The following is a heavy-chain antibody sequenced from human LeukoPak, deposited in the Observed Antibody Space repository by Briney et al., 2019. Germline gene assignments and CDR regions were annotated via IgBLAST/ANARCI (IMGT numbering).Heavy chain of an antibody. J-gene: IGHJ3*02. Sequence: PSETLSLTCTVSGGSINNYYWSWIRQPAGRGLEWIGRIYTRGSTNYNPSLKSRVTMSVDTSKNQFSLKLSSVTAADTAVYYCARGRYCSADICSGGDAFDIWGQGTMVSVSS. V-gene: IGHV4-4*07. CDR3: ARGRYCSADICSGGDAFDI. D-gene: IGHD2-15*01. CDR1: GGSINNYY. CDR2: IYTRGST.